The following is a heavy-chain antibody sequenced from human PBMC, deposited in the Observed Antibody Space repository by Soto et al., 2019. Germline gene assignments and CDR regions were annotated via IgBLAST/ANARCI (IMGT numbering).Heavy chain of an antibody. V-gene: IGHV3-33*01. CDR1: GFTFSSYG. D-gene: IGHD5-12*01. CDR3: ARDRESRTVDIKGYFDY. J-gene: IGHJ4*02. CDR2: IWYDGSNK. Sequence: GGSLRLSCAASGFTFSSYGMHWVRQAPGKGLEWVAVIWYDGSNKYYADSVKGRFTISRDNSKNTLYLQMNSLRAEDTAVYYCARDRESRTVDIKGYFDYWGQGTLVTVSS.